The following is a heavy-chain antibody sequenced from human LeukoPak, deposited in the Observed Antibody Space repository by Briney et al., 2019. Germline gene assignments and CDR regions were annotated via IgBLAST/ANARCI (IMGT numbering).Heavy chain of an antibody. J-gene: IGHJ6*01. D-gene: IGHD2-2*02. CDR3: ARGRKVVPAARPGYYDDYYGMDV. CDR1: GGSFSGYY. CDR2: IKHSGSN. V-gene: IGHV4-34*01. Sequence: PSETLSLTCAVYGGSFSGYYWSWIRQPPGKGLEWIGEIKHSGSNKYNPSLKRQVIIFVEKSKNHLALKLSSVTAADTAVYYCARGRKVVPAARPGYYDDYYGMDVWGQGSTVTVSS.